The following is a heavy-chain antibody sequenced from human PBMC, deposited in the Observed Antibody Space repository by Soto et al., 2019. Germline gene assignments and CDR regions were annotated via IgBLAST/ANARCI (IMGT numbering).Heavy chain of an antibody. CDR1: GYSISSGYY. V-gene: IGHV4-38-2*02. CDR2: IYHSGST. J-gene: IGHJ6*02. CDR3: ARDEAIVVVPAASPYYYYGMDV. D-gene: IGHD2-2*01. Sequence: SETLSLTCTVSGYSISSGYYWGWIRQPPGKGLEWIGSIYHSGSTYYNPSLKSRVTISVDTSKNQFSLKLSSVTAADTAVYYCARDEAIVVVPAASPYYYYGMDVWGQGTTVTVSS.